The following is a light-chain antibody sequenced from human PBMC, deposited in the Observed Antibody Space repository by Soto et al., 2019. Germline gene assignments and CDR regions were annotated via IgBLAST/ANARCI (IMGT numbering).Light chain of an antibody. CDR1: SSDIGDYDY. V-gene: IGLV2-23*01. CDR2: EAT. J-gene: IGLJ3*02. CDR3: CSYAGTSSWV. Sequence: QSVLTQPASVSGSPGQSITISCTGTSSDIGDYDYVSWYQQRPGRAPKLMIFEATKRPSGVPPRFSGSKSGNTASLTISGLQAEDEADYYCCSYAGTSSWVFGGGTKLTVL.